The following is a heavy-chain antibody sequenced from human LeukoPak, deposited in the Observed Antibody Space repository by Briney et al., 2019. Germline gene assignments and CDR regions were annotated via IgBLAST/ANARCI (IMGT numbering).Heavy chain of an antibody. Sequence: GGSLRLSCAASGFTFSSCGMSWVRQAPGKGLEWVSYISDSSSTIYYADSVKGRLTISRDNAKNSLYLQMNSLRAEDTAVYYCARWGATGYGDYWGQGTLVTVSS. CDR3: ARWGATGYGDY. V-gene: IGHV3-48*03. CDR2: ISDSSSTI. J-gene: IGHJ4*02. CDR1: GFTFSSCG. D-gene: IGHD3-9*01.